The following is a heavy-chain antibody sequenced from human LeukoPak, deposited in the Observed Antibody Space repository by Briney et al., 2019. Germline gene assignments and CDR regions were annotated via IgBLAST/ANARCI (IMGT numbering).Heavy chain of an antibody. V-gene: IGHV3-30*18. CDR2: ISYDGSNE. D-gene: IGHD5-18*01. CDR1: GFTFSSYG. CDR3: AKGSGYSYGYDAFDI. Sequence: GGSLRLSCAASGFTFSSYGMHWVRQAPGKGLEWVAVISYDGSNEYYADSVKGRFTISRDNAKNSLYLQMNSLRAEDMALYYRAKGSGYSYGYDAFDIWGQGTMVTVSS. J-gene: IGHJ3*02.